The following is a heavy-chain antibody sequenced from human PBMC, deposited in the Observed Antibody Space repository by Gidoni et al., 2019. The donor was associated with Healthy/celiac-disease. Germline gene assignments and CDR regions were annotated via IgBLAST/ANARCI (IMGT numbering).Heavy chain of an antibody. CDR3: ARRQGLAAAGYYGMDV. D-gene: IGHD6-13*01. CDR2: INAGNGNT. Sequence: QVQLVQSGAEVKKPGASVKVSCKASGYTFTSYAMHWVRQAPGQRLEWMGWINAGNGNTKYSQKFQGRVTITRDTSASTAYMELSSLRSEDTAVYYCARRQGLAAAGYYGMDVWGQGTTVTVSS. CDR1: GYTFTSYA. J-gene: IGHJ6*02. V-gene: IGHV1-3*01.